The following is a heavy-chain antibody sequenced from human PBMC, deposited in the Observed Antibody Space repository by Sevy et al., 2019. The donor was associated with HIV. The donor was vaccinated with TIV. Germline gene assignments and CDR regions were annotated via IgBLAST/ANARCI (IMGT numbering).Heavy chain of an antibody. V-gene: IGHV3-30-3*01. J-gene: IGHJ6*02. CDR1: GFTFSSYA. CDR3: AREGAYCSGGSCLDYYYYGMDV. D-gene: IGHD2-15*01. Sequence: GGSLRLSCAASGFTFSSYAMHWVRQAPGKGLKWVAVISYDGSNKYYADSVKGRFTISRDNSKNTLYLQMNSLRAEDTAVYYCAREGAYCSGGSCLDYYYYGMDVWGQWTTVTVSS. CDR2: ISYDGSNK.